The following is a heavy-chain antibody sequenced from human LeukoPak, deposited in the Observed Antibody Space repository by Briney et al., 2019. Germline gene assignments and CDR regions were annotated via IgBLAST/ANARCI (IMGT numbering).Heavy chain of an antibody. J-gene: IGHJ4*02. Sequence: SQTLSLTCAIPWDSVSSDSDALKWIRQYPSRGLEWLGRTYYRYKWYNDYAVSVRSRITINTDISKNQFSLQPNTVTPEDTAVYYCARTGCGGRPFDYWGQGTLVTVSS. D-gene: IGHD3-16*01. V-gene: IGHV6-1*01. CDR1: WDSVSSDSDA. CDR3: ARTGCGGRPFDY. CDR2: TYYRYKWYN.